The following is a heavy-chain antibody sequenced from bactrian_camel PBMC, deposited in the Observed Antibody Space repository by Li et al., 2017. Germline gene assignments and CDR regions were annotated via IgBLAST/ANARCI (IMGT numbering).Heavy chain of an antibody. J-gene: IGHJ6*01. CDR3: AADRAYDYACMAGNWDGDQNFGY. V-gene: IGHV3S42*01. CDR2: IVSGGG. Sequence: EVQLVESGGGSVQAGGSPRLSCTAPGFTSNSCGMGWFRQAPGKAREGVAAIVSGGGQRYADSVKGRFTISKDSAKKVLYLQMNSLAPEDTALYRCAADRAYDYACMAGNWDGDQNFGYWGQGTQVTVS. D-gene: IGHD7*01. CDR1: GFTSNSCG.